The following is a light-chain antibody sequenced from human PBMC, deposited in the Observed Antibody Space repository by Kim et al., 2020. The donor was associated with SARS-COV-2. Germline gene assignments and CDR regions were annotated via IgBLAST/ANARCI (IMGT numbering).Light chain of an antibody. V-gene: IGKV1-16*01. Sequence: SVGDTVTITWRASQGVSNSLAWSQQKPGKAPKTLILSASTLRSGVPSRFSGSGSATAFTLTISSLEPEDSATYYCQQYYRYPFTFSQGTKLEI. CDR3: QQYYRYPFT. CDR1: QGVSNS. CDR2: SAS. J-gene: IGKJ2*01.